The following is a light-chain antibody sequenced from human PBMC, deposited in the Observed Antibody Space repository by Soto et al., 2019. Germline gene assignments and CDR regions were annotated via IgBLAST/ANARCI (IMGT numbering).Light chain of an antibody. CDR2: GNN. Sequence: QSVLTQPPSVSGAPGQRVTISCTGSSPNIGAGYGVHWYQHLPGTAPKLLIYGNNNRPSGVPDRFSASKSGPSASLAITGLQADDEADYYCQSYDSSLSAPYVFGTGTKATVL. CDR1: SPNIGAGYG. CDR3: QSYDSSLSAPYV. V-gene: IGLV1-40*01. J-gene: IGLJ1*01.